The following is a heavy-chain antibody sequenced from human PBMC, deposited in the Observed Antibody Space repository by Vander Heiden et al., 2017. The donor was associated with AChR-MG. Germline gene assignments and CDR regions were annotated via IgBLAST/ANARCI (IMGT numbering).Heavy chain of an antibody. D-gene: IGHD3-3*01. CDR2: IYHSGST. V-gene: IGHV4-38-2*02. Sequence: QVQLQESGPGLVKPSETLSLTCAVSGYSISSGYYWGWIRQPPGKGLEWIGSIYHSGSTYYNPSLESRVTISVDTSKNQFSLKLRSVTAADTAVYYCARDIEDFWRYGMDVWGQGTTVTVSS. CDR3: ARDIEDFWRYGMDV. CDR1: GYSISSGYY. J-gene: IGHJ6*02.